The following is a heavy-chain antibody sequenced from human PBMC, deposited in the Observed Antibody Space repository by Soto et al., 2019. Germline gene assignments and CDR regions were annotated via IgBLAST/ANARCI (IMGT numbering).Heavy chain of an antibody. CDR2: IHRAGVT. CDR3: AGRPAIRPR. J-gene: IGHJ4*02. CDR1: GGSTSSSDW. V-gene: IGHV4-4*02. Sequence: QVHLQESGPGLVKPSETLSLTCAISGGSTSSSDWWTWVRQPPGEGLEWIGEIHRAGVTNYNSSLRTRLTISLDHSRTQFALSLTSVTAADAAVYFCAGRPAIRPRWGQGTLVPVSS. D-gene: IGHD1-26*01.